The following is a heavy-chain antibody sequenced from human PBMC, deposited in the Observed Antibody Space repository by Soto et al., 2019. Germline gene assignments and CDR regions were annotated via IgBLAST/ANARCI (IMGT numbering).Heavy chain of an antibody. D-gene: IGHD5-12*01. CDR2: ISYDGSNK. J-gene: IGHJ6*02. V-gene: IGHV3-30*18. Sequence: LRLSCAASGFTFSSYGMHWVRQAPGKGLEWVAVISYDGSNKYYAGSVKGRFTISRDNSKNTLYLQMNSLRAEDTAVYYCAKDLYSGYEDYYYGMDVWGQGTTVTVSS. CDR1: GFTFSSYG. CDR3: AKDLYSGYEDYYYGMDV.